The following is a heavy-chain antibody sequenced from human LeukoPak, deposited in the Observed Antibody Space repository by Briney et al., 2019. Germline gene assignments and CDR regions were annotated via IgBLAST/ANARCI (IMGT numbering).Heavy chain of an antibody. V-gene: IGHV3-21*01. CDR2: ISSSSSYI. CDR3: ARSGYRSTSMDV. Sequence: GGSLRLSCAASGFTFSSYSMNWVRQAPGKGLEWVSSISSSSSYIYYADSVKGRFTISRDNAKNSLYLQMNCLRAEDTAVYYCARSGYRSTSMDVWGKGTTVTVSS. CDR1: GFTFSSYS. J-gene: IGHJ6*03. D-gene: IGHD2/OR15-2a*01.